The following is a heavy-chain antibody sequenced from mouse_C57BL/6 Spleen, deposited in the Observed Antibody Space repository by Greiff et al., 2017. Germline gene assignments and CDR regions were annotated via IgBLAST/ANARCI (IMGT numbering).Heavy chain of an antibody. V-gene: IGHV5-17*01. CDR2: ISSGSSTI. CDR1: GFTFSDYG. J-gene: IGHJ4*01. CDR3: ARPDYYGSSDYYAMDY. D-gene: IGHD1-1*01. Sequence: EVQRVESGGGLVKPGGSLKLSCAASGFTFSDYGMHWVRQAPEKGLEWVAYISSGSSTIYYADTVKGRFTISRANAKNTQFLQMTSLRSEDTAMYYCARPDYYGSSDYYAMDYWGQGTSVTVSS.